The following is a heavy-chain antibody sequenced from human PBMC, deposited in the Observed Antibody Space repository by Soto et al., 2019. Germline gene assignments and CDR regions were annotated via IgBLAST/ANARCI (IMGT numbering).Heavy chain of an antibody. CDR2: IKHDGSDK. CDR3: AREVPAAPSRGPYYYGMDV. D-gene: IGHD2-2*01. V-gene: IGHV3-7*01. J-gene: IGHJ6*02. Sequence: EVQLVESGGGLVQPGGSLRLSCEASGFTFSSYWMSWVRKAPGKGLEWVANIKHDGSDKYYVGSVKGRFTISRDNAKNSLYLQMNSLRDEDTAVYSCAREVPAAPSRGPYYYGMDVWGHGTTVTVSS. CDR1: GFTFSSYW.